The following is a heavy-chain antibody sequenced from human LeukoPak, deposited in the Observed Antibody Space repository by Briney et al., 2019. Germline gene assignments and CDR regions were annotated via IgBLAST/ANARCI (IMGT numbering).Heavy chain of an antibody. CDR1: GFTFSSYS. CDR2: ISSSSSTI. J-gene: IGHJ3*02. CDR3: ARDTPYSGYDKDAFDI. D-gene: IGHD5-12*01. Sequence: GGSLRLSCAASGFTFSSYSMNWVRQAPGKGLEWVSYISSSSSTIYYADSVKGRFTISRDNAKNSLYLQMNSLRAEDTAVYYCARDTPYSGYDKDAFDIWGQGTMVTVPS. V-gene: IGHV3-48*01.